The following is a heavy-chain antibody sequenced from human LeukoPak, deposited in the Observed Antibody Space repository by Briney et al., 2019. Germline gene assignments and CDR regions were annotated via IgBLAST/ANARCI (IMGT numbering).Heavy chain of an antibody. CDR3: ARDEGLRHWYFDL. Sequence: ASVKVSCKASGYTFTSYYMHWVRQAPGQGLEWMGIINPSGGSTSYAQKFQGRVTMTRDTSTSTVYMELSSLRSEDTALYYCARDEGLRHWYFDLWGRGTLVTVPS. J-gene: IGHJ2*01. D-gene: IGHD4-17*01. CDR2: INPSGGST. V-gene: IGHV1-46*01. CDR1: GYTFTSYY.